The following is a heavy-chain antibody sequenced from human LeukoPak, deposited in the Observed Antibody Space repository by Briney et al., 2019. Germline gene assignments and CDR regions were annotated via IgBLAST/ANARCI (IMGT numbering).Heavy chain of an antibody. D-gene: IGHD6-6*01. J-gene: IGHJ4*02. V-gene: IGHV1-2*02. CDR1: GYTFTGYY. Sequence: ASVKVSCKASGYTFTGYYMHWVRQAPGQGLEWMGWINPNSGGTNYAQKFQGRVTMTRDTSISTAYMELSRLRSDDTAVYYCARVYSIAARWVESIDYWGQGTLVTVSS. CDR2: INPNSGGT. CDR3: ARVYSIAARWVESIDY.